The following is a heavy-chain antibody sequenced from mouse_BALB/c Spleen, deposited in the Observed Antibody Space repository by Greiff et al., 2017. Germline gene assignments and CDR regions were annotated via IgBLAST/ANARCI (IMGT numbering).Heavy chain of an antibody. V-gene: IGHV3-6*02. Sequence: VQLQQSGPGLVKPSQSLSLTCSVTGYSITSGYYWNWIRQFPGNKLEWMGYISYDGSNNYNPSLKNRISITRDTSKNQFFLKLNSVTTEDTATYYGARADYYGSSPYFDYWGQGTTLTVSS. D-gene: IGHD1-1*01. J-gene: IGHJ2*01. CDR3: ARADYYGSSPYFDY. CDR2: ISYDGSN. CDR1: GYSITSGYY.